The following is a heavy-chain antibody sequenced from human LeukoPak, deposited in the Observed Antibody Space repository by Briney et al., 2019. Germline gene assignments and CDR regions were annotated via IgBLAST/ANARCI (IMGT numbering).Heavy chain of an antibody. V-gene: IGHV3-73*01. Sequence: GGSLRLSCAASGFTFSSYGMSWVRQASGKGLEWVGRIRSKANSYATAYAASVKGRFTISRDDSKNTAYLQMNSLKTEDTAVYYCTRASQYCSGGSCYSRGSFDYWGQGTLVTVSS. CDR1: GFTFSSYG. CDR2: IRSKANSYAT. D-gene: IGHD2-15*01. CDR3: TRASQYCSGGSCYSRGSFDY. J-gene: IGHJ4*02.